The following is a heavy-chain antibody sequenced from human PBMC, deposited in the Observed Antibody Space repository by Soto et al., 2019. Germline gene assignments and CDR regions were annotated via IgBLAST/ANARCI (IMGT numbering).Heavy chain of an antibody. J-gene: IGHJ4*02. CDR3: ARGSSNWAYYFDF. CDR2: ITSSGTIV. D-gene: IGHD6-13*01. Sequence: EVHLVESGGGLVQPGGSLRLSCAASGFTFSSYSLNWVRQAPGKGLEWVSYITSSGTIVYYADSVRGRFTISRDNAKNPLYLQMNSPRDDGTAVYYCARGSSNWAYYFDFWGQGALVTVSS. V-gene: IGHV3-48*02. CDR1: GFTFSSYS.